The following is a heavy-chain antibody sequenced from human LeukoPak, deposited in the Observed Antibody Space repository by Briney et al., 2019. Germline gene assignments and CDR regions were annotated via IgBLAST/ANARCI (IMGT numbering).Heavy chain of an antibody. Sequence: GGSLRLSCAASGFTFDDYAMHWVRQAPGKGLEWVSSISSSSSYIYYADSVKGRFTISRDNAKNSLYLQMNSLRAEDTAVYYCARDQTIYYDYWGQGTLVTVSS. CDR3: ARDQTIYYDY. CDR2: ISSSSSYI. CDR1: GFTFDDYA. V-gene: IGHV3-21*01. D-gene: IGHD1-14*01. J-gene: IGHJ4*02.